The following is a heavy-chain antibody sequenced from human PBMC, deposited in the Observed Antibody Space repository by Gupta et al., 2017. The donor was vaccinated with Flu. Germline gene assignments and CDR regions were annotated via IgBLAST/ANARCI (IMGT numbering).Heavy chain of an antibody. CDR2: IYYSGST. CDR1: DDSISSSNYY. Sequence: QPQLQESGPGLVKPSETLSLTCTVSDDSISSSNYYWGWIRQPPGKGLEWIGTIYYSGSTFYNPSLQSRVTISVDTSKKQFSLKLTSVTAADTAMYFCARQKYDFWTGSDYWGQGTLVTVSS. D-gene: IGHD3-3*01. J-gene: IGHJ4*02. V-gene: IGHV4-39*01. CDR3: ARQKYDFWTGSDY.